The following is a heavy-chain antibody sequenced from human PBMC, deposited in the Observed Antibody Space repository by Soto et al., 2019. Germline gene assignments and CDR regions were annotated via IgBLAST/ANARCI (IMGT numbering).Heavy chain of an antibody. CDR2: ISLEGSNK. D-gene: IGHD6-19*01. Sequence: QVQLVESGGGVVQPGTSLRLSCAASGFNFSHYAMHWVRQAPGKGLEWLAIISLEGSNKYSAKPVKDRFTISRDNSKSTLYLQMNSLRPEDTAVYYCAKGWATPVAARFFDSWGQGTPVTVSS. CDR3: AKGWATPVAARFFDS. CDR1: GFNFSHYA. V-gene: IGHV3-30*18. J-gene: IGHJ4*02.